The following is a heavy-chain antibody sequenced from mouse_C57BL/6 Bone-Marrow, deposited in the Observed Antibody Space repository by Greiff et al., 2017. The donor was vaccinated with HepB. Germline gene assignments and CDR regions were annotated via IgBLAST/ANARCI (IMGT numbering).Heavy chain of an antibody. CDR1: GYTFTSYW. V-gene: IGHV1-55*01. D-gene: IGHD1-1*01. CDR3: ARWGDYYGSSPAY. CDR2: IYPGSGST. Sequence: QVQLQQSGAELVKPGASVKMSCKASGYTFTSYWITWVKQRPGQGLEWIGDIYPGSGSTNYNEKFKSKATLTVDTSSSTAYMQLSSLTSEDSAVYYCARWGDYYGSSPAYWGQGTLVTVSA. J-gene: IGHJ3*01.